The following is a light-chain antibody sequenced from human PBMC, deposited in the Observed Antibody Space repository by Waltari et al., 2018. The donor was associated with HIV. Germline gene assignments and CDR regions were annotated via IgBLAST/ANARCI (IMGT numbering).Light chain of an antibody. Sequence: ELTQPPSVSVSPGQTASITCSGDKLGNKYTCWYQQKPGQSPVLVIYQDTKRPSGTPERFSGSNSGNTATLTISGTQAMDEGDYYCQAWDSSTVVFGGGTKLTVL. CDR1: KLGNKY. CDR2: QDT. V-gene: IGLV3-1*01. CDR3: QAWDSSTVV. J-gene: IGLJ3*02.